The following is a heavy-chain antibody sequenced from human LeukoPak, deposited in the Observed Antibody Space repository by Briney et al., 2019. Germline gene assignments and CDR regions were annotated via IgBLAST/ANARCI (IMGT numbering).Heavy chain of an antibody. D-gene: IGHD3-22*01. Sequence: PGGSLRLSCAASGFTFDDYAMHWVRQAPGKGLEWVSGISWNSGSIGYADSVKGRFTISRDNAKNSLYLQMNSLRAEDTALYYCAKDMPGYSSGYPDAFDIWGQGTMVTVSS. CDR1: GFTFDDYA. CDR3: AKDMPGYSSGYPDAFDI. J-gene: IGHJ3*02. CDR2: ISWNSGSI. V-gene: IGHV3-9*01.